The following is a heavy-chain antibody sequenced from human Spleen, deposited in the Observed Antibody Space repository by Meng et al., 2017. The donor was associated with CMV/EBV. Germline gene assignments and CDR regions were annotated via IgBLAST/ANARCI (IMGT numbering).Heavy chain of an antibody. V-gene: IGHV1-46*01. CDR3: ARGLGSGSYYGY. CDR2: INPSGGST. CDR1: GYTFTSYY. J-gene: IGHJ4*02. Sequence: SQASGYTFTSYYMHWVRQAPGQGLEWMGIINPSGGSTTYAQKFQGRVTMTRDTSTSTVYMELSSLRSEDTAVYYCARGLGSGSYYGYWGQGTLVTVSS. D-gene: IGHD1-26*01.